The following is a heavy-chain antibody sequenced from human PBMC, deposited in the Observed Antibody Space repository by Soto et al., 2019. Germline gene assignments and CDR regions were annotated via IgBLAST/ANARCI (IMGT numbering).Heavy chain of an antibody. CDR3: ARDHKAGGSSWYRYYYGMDV. V-gene: IGHV3-21*01. Sequence: EVQLVESGGGLVKPGGSLRLSCAASGFTFSSYSMNWVRQAPGKGLEWVSSISSSSSYIYYADSVKGRFTISRDNAKNSLYLQMNSLRAEDTAVYYCARDHKAGGSSWYRYYYGMDVWGQGTTVTVSS. CDR1: GFTFSSYS. J-gene: IGHJ6*02. D-gene: IGHD6-13*01. CDR2: ISSSSSYI.